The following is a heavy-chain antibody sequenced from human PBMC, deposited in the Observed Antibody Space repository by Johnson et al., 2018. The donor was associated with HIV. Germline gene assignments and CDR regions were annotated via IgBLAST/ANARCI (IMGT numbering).Heavy chain of an antibody. CDR1: GFTFSNYA. CDR2: ISGDAGCT. J-gene: IGHJ3*02. V-gene: IGHV3-23*04. D-gene: IGHD3-22*01. CDR3: ARGGRYYDPGAFDI. Sequence: MQLVESGGGLVQPGGSLTLSCAASGFTFSNYAMSWVRRAPGKGLEWVSTISGDAGCTYYADSVRGRFTLSRDNSKNILFLQMNSLRAEDTALYYCARGGRYYDPGAFDIWGQGTMVTVSS.